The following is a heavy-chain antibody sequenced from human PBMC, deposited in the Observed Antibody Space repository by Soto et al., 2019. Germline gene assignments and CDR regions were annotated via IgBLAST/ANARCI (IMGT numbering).Heavy chain of an antibody. J-gene: IGHJ4*02. CDR1: GVTFISYA. CDR3: AKVGSIWYSHFDY. V-gene: IGHV3-23*01. D-gene: IGHD6-13*01. Sequence: EVQLLESGGGLVQPGGSLRRSCAASGVTFISYAMNWVCQPPGKGLEWDSLIRGGGGIAYYADSVKGRFSISRDNSKNTLYLQMNSRRAEDAAVYYCAKVGSIWYSHFDYWGQGTMVTVSS. CDR2: IRGGGGIA.